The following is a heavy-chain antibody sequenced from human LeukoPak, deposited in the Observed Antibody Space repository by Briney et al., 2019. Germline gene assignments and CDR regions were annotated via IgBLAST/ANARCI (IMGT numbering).Heavy chain of an antibody. CDR1: GYTFTGYY. D-gene: IGHD6-19*01. CDR2: INPNSGGT. CDR3: ARYPSSGWYNFDY. V-gene: IGHV1-2*02. Sequence: GASVKVSCKASGYTFTGYYMHWVRQAPGQGLEWMGWINPNSGGTNYAQKFQGRVTMTRDTSISTAYMELSRLRSDDTAVYYRARYPSSGWYNFDYWGQGTLVTVSS. J-gene: IGHJ4*02.